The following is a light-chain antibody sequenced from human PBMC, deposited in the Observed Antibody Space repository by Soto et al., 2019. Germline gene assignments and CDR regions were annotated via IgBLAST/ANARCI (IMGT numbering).Light chain of an antibody. CDR2: DNS. V-gene: IGLV1-40*01. Sequence: QSVLTQPPSVSGAPGQRVTISCTGSSSNIGAGYDVHWYQQLPGTAPKLLIYDNSIRPSGVPDRFSGSKSGTSASLAIAGLQAEDEADYHCQSYDSSLSGSVFGGGTKVTAL. CDR3: QSYDSSLSGSV. J-gene: IGLJ2*01. CDR1: SSNIGAGYD.